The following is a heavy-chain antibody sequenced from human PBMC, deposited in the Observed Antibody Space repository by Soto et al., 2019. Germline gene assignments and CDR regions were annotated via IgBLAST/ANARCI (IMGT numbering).Heavy chain of an antibody. Sequence: EVQLVESGGGLVKPGGSVRLSCAASGFTFSNAWMSWVRQAPGKGLEWVGRIKSKTDGGTTDYAAPVKGRFTISRDDSKNTLYLQMNSLKTEDTAVYYCTTFGGSGSYRWRGSDYWGQGTLVTVSS. J-gene: IGHJ4*02. CDR2: IKSKTDGGTT. D-gene: IGHD3-10*01. V-gene: IGHV3-15*01. CDR1: GFTFSNAW. CDR3: TTFGGSGSYRWRGSDY.